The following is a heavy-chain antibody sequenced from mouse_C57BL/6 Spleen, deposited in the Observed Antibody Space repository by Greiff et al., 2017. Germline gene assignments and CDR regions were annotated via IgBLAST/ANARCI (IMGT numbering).Heavy chain of an antibody. Sequence: VKLQESGAELVKPGASVKISCKASGYAFSSYWMNWVKQRPGKGLEWIGQIYPGDGDTNYNGKFKGKATLTADKSSSTAYMQLSSLTSEDSAVYFCARGLYGSSYDYAMDYWGQGTSVTVSS. D-gene: IGHD1-1*01. J-gene: IGHJ4*01. CDR3: ARGLYGSSYDYAMDY. V-gene: IGHV1-80*01. CDR1: GYAFSSYW. CDR2: IYPGDGDT.